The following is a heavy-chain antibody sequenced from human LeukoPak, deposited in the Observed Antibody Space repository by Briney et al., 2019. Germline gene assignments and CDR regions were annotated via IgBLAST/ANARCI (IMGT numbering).Heavy chain of an antibody. D-gene: IGHD3-22*01. V-gene: IGHV1-2*02. CDR1: GYTFTGYY. Sequence: ASVKPSCTASGYTFTGYYMHWVRQAPGQGLEWMGWINPNSGGTNYAQKFQGRVTMTRDTSISTAYMELSRLRSDDTAVYYRARVAVVVTRGWFDPWGQGTLVTVSS. CDR2: INPNSGGT. J-gene: IGHJ5*02. CDR3: ARVAVVVTRGWFDP.